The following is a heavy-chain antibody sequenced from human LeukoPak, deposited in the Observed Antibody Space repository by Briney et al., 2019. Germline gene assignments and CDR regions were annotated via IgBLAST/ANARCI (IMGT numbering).Heavy chain of an antibody. D-gene: IGHD1-1*01. V-gene: IGHV3-23*01. J-gene: IGHJ4*02. CDR3: AKRDNWNDARSDY. Sequence: GGSLRLSCAASGFTFSDHFMSWVRQAPGKGLEWVSAISGSGGSTYYADSVKGRFTISRDNSKNTLYLQMDSLRAEDTAVYYCAKRDNWNDARSDYWGQGTLVTVSS. CDR1: GFTFSDHF. CDR2: ISGSGGST.